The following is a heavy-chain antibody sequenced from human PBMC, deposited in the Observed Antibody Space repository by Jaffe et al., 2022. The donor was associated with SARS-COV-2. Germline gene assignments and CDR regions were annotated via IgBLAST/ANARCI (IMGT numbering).Heavy chain of an antibody. CDR2: IYHSGST. Sequence: QVQLQESGPGLVRPSETLSLTCTVSGGSISNYYWSWIRQPPGKGLEWIGYIYHSGSTNYNPSLESRVTISVDTSKNQFSLKLSSVTAADTAVYYCARALGSSGIRRLSQTSNYYVLDVWGQGTTVTVSS. V-gene: IGHV4-59*01. CDR1: GGSISNYY. CDR3: ARALGSSGIRRLSQTSNYYVLDV. J-gene: IGHJ6*02. D-gene: IGHD3-10*01.